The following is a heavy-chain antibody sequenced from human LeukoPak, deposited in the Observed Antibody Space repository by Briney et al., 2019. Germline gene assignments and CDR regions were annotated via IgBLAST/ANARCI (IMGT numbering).Heavy chain of an antibody. J-gene: IGHJ3*02. D-gene: IGHD3-16*01. V-gene: IGHV4-30-4*08. Sequence: SQTLSLTCTVSGGSISSGDYYWRWIRQPPGTGLEWIGYIYYSGSTYYNPSLKSRVTISVDTSKNQFSLKLSSVTAADTAVYYCARGPLLGAFDIWGQGTMVTVSS. CDR3: ARGPLLGAFDI. CDR1: GGSISSGDYY. CDR2: IYYSGST.